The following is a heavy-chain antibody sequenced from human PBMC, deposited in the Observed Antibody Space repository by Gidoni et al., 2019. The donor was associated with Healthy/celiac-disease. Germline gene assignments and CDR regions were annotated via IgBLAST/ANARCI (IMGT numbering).Heavy chain of an antibody. CDR2: ISSSSSYI. D-gene: IGHD2-15*01. V-gene: IGHV3-21*01. CDR1: GFTFSSYS. CDR3: ARDWGKWYCSGGSCAPTHQKDY. J-gene: IGHJ4*02. Sequence: EVQLVESGGGLVKPGGSLRLSCAASGFTFSSYSMNWVRQAPGKGLEWVSSISSSSSYIYYADSVKGRFTISRDNAKNSLYLQMNSLRAEDTAVYYCARDWGKWYCSGGSCAPTHQKDYWGQGTLVTVSS.